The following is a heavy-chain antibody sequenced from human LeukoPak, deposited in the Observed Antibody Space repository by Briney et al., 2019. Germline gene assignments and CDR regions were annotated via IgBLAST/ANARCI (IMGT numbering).Heavy chain of an antibody. CDR3: ASTRGMVDAFDI. CDR1: GYTFTSNY. Sequence: SVWVSCKASGYTFTSNYMHWVRQAPRQGLEWMGIINPSGGSKSNVQNILASVTISRDTYTSTVYMELSSLRSEDAAVYYCASTRGMVDAFDIWGQGTMVTVSS. J-gene: IGHJ3*02. D-gene: IGHD2-8*01. CDR2: INPSGGSK. V-gene: IGHV1-46*01.